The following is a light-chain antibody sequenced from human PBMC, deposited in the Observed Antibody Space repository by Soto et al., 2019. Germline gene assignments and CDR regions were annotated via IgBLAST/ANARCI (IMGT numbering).Light chain of an antibody. V-gene: IGLV2-8*01. CDR2: EVS. CDR1: SSDVGGYNY. CDR3: RSYAGSNGYV. Sequence: QSALTQPPSASGSPGQSVTISCTGTSSDVGGYNYVSWYQQHPGNAPKLMIYEVSKRPSGVPDRFSGSKSGNTASLTVSGLQDEEEADYYCRSYAGSNGYVFGTGTKVTVL. J-gene: IGLJ1*01.